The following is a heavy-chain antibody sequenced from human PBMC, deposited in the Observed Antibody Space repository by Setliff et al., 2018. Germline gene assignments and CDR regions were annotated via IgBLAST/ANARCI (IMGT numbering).Heavy chain of an antibody. D-gene: IGHD1-26*01. J-gene: IGHJ5*02. Sequence: PSETLSLTCAVSGYSINSDYYWGWIRQPPGKGLEWVASMHHSGIVYYNPSLRSRVIMSVDTSKYQVSLDLTSVTAADTAVYYCARHLAGEVGISGWFDPWGQGTLVTVSS. CDR3: ARHLAGEVGISGWFDP. CDR2: MHHSGIV. V-gene: IGHV4-38-2*01. CDR1: GYSINSDYY.